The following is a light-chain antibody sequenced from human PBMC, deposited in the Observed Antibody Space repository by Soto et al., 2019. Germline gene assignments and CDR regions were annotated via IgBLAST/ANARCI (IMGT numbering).Light chain of an antibody. CDR1: RTIAGY. CDR2: AAS. J-gene: IGKJ5*01. Sequence: DIQMTQSPSSLSASVGDRVTITCRASRTIAGYVNWYQQRPGEAPNLLIYAASSLQSGVPSRFRGSGSGTEFTLTISSLQPEDFATYYCQQLNSYPITFGQGTRLEIK. V-gene: IGKV1-39*01. CDR3: QQLNSYPIT.